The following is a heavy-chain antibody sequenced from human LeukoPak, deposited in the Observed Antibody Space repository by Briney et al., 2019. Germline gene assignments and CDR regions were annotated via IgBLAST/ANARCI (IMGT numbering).Heavy chain of an antibody. J-gene: IGHJ3*01. CDR1: GYTFTSYG. D-gene: IGHD7-27*01. Sequence: ASVKVSCKASGYTFTSYGITWVRQAPGQGLEWMGWISGYNTYTTYAQKFQDRVTMTKDTSTNTAYMEMRSLRSDDTAIYYCARVRLVWGMETFDLWGQGTMVTVSS. V-gene: IGHV1-18*01. CDR3: ARVRLVWGMETFDL. CDR2: ISGYNTYT.